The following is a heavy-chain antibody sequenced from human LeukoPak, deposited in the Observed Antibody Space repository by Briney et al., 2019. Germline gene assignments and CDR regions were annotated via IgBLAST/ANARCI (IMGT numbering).Heavy chain of an antibody. V-gene: IGHV1-8*01. CDR1: GYTFTSYD. CDR2: MNPNSGNT. D-gene: IGHD3-9*01. J-gene: IGHJ6*02. CDR3: ASGPLRYFDWLPTNGMDV. Sequence: ASVKVSCKASGYTFTSYDINWVRQATGQGLEWMGWMNPNSGNTGYAQKFQGRVTMTRNTSISTAYMELSSLRSEDTAVYYCASGPLRYFDWLPTNGMDVRGQGTTVTVSS.